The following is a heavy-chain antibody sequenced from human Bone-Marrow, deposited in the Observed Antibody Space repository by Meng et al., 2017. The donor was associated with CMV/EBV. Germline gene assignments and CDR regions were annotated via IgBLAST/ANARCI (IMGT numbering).Heavy chain of an antibody. V-gene: IGHV1-8*03. J-gene: IGHJ6*02. D-gene: IGHD2-2*02. Sequence: ASVKVSCKASGYTFTSYDINWVRQATGQGLEWMGWMNPNSGNTGYAQKFQGRVTITRNTSTSTVYMELSSLRSEDTAVYYCARDYIVVVPAAINDYYYYGMDVWGQGTLVTVSS. CDR2: MNPNSGNT. CDR3: ARDYIVVVPAAINDYYYYGMDV. CDR1: GYTFTSYD.